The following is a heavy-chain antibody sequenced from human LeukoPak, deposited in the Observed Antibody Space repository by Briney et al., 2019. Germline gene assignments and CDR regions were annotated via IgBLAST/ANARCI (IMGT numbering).Heavy chain of an antibody. V-gene: IGHV3-21*01. Sequence: GGSLGLSCAASGFTFSSYSMNWVRQAPGKGLEWVSSISSSSSYIYYADSVKGRFTISRDNAKNSLYLQMNSLRAGDTAVYYCARAPPRDGYNYGYFDYWGQGTLVTVSS. D-gene: IGHD5-24*01. CDR1: GFTFSSYS. J-gene: IGHJ4*02. CDR3: ARAPPRDGYNYGYFDY. CDR2: ISSSSSYI.